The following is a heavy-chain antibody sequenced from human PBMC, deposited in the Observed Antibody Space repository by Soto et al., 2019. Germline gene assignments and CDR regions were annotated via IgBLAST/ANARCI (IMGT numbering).Heavy chain of an antibody. CDR1: GFTFSSYA. J-gene: IGHJ4*02. CDR2: ISGSGGST. D-gene: IGHD3-22*01. CDR3: AKGSEYYYDSRGYDY. V-gene: IGHV3-23*01. Sequence: PGGSLRLSCAASGFTFSSYAMSWVRQAPGKGLEWVSAISGSGGSTYYADSVKGRFTISRDNSKNTLYLQMNSLRAEDTAVCYCAKGSEYYYDSRGYDYWGQGTMVTVSS.